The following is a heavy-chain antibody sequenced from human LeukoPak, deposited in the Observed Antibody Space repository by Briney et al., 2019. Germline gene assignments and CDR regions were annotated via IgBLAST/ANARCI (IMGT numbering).Heavy chain of an antibody. CDR1: GYTFTSYG. J-gene: IGHJ4*02. D-gene: IGHD1-20*01. Sequence: ASVKVSCKASGYTFTSYGISWVRQAPGQGLEWMGWINTNTGNPTYAQGFTGRFVFSLDTSVSTAYLQISSLKAEDTAVYYCAKSDNWDNFDYWGQGTLVTVSS. CDR2: INTNTGNP. V-gene: IGHV7-4-1*02. CDR3: AKSDNWDNFDY.